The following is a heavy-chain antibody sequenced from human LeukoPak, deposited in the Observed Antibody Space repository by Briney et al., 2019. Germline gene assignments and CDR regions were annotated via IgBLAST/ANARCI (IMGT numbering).Heavy chain of an antibody. J-gene: IGHJ4*02. V-gene: IGHV1-2*02. CDR1: GYTFTGYY. CDR2: INSHSGGT. Sequence: ASVKVSCKASGYTFTGYYVHWVRQAPGQGLEWMGLINSHSGGTDYAHKFQGRVTMTRDTSISAAYMELSRLKSDDTAVYYCARYTITAAGSPFDYWGQGTLVTVSS. D-gene: IGHD6-13*01. CDR3: ARYTITAAGSPFDY.